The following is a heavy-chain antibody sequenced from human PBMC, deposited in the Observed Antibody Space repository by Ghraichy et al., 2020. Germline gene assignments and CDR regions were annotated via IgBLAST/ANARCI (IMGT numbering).Heavy chain of an antibody. CDR2: ISSSSSYI. Sequence: GGSLRLSCAASGFTFSSYSMNWVRQAPGKGLEWVSSISSSSSYIYYADSVKGRFTISRGNAKNSLYLQMNSLRAEDTAVYYCARDTAIVVVPAAPYDFWSGYSIYGMDVWGQGTTVTVSS. J-gene: IGHJ6*02. V-gene: IGHV3-21*01. CDR1: GFTFSSYS. CDR3: ARDTAIVVVPAAPYDFWSGYSIYGMDV. D-gene: IGHD3-3*01.